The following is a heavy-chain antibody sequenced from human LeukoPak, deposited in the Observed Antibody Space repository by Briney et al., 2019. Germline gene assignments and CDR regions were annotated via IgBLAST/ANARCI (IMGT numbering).Heavy chain of an antibody. V-gene: IGHV3-23*01. CDR1: GFTFSSYA. CDR3: AKVIGYDSSGYINY. D-gene: IGHD3-22*01. J-gene: IGHJ4*02. Sequence: GGSLRLSCAASGFTFSSYAMSWVRQAPGKGLEWVSAISGSGGSTYYADSVKGRFTISRDNSKNTLYLQMNSLRAEDTAVYYCAKVIGYDSSGYINYWGQGTLVTVSS. CDR2: ISGSGGST.